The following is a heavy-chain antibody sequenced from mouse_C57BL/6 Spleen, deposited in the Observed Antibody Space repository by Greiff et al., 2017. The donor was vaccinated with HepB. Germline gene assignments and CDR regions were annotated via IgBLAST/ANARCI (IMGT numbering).Heavy chain of an antibody. CDR3: ARRLPGDFDV. D-gene: IGHD3-2*02. J-gene: IGHJ1*03. Sequence: QVQLQQPGAELVRPGSSVKLSCKASGYTFTSYWMHWVKQSPIQGLEWIGNIDPSDSETHYNQTFKDKSTFTVDKSSSTAYMQLSSLTSEDSAVYYCARRLPGDFDVWGTGTTVTVSS. CDR1: GYTFTSYW. CDR2: IDPSDSET. V-gene: IGHV1-52*01.